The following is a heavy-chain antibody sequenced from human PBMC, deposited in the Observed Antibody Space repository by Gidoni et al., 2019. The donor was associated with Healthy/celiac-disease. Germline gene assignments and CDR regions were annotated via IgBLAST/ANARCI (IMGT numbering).Heavy chain of an antibody. CDR3: ARPSGIVVVVAATNAFDI. CDR1: GGSISSSSYY. V-gene: IGHV4-39*01. Sequence: QLQLQESGPGLVKPSETLSLTCTVSGGSISSSSYYWGWIRQPPGKGLEWIGSIYYSGSTYYNPSLKSRVTISVDTSKNQFSLKLSSVTAADTAVYYCARPSGIVVVVAATNAFDIWGQGTMVTVSS. D-gene: IGHD2-15*01. J-gene: IGHJ3*02. CDR2: IYYSGST.